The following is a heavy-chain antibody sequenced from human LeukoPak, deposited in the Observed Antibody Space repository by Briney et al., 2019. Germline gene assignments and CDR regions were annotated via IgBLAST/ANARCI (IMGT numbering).Heavy chain of an antibody. D-gene: IGHD6-13*01. V-gene: IGHV3-7*01. CDR2: IKQDGSEK. CDR3: ARDSAGNDY. CDR1: GFTFSTYW. J-gene: IGHJ4*02. Sequence: GGSLRLSCGASGFTFSTYWMSWVRQAPGKGLEWVGNIKQDGSEKYYVDSVKGRFTISRDNAKNSLYLQMNSLRAEDTAMYYCARDSAGNDYWGQGTLVTVSS.